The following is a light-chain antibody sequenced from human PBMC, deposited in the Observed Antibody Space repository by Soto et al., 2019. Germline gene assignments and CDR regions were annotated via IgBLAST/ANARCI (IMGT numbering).Light chain of an antibody. CDR2: DAS. J-gene: IGKJ2*01. CDR1: QSVSSY. CDR3: QQRSNWPYT. Sequence: EIVLTQSPATLSLSPGEIATLSCRASQSVSSYLAWYQQKHGQAPRLLIYDASNRATGIPARFSGSGPGTDLTLTISSLEPEDFAVYYCQQRSNWPYTFGQGTKLQIK. V-gene: IGKV3-11*01.